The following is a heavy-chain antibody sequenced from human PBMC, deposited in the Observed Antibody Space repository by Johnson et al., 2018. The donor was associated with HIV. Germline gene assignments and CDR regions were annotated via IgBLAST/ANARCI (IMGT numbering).Heavy chain of an antibody. Sequence: QVQLVESGGGVVQPGRSLRLSCAASGFTFSNYAMYWVRQAPGKGLEWVAVISFDGNNKDYAECMKGRFTVPRDTSENTFYLQMNSLRGDDTAVYYCAKDPTDFGADWAFDIWGQGTMVTVSS. V-gene: IGHV3-30-3*01. D-gene: IGHD3-10*01. CDR1: GFTFSNYA. CDR3: AKDPTDFGADWAFDI. J-gene: IGHJ3*02. CDR2: ISFDGNNK.